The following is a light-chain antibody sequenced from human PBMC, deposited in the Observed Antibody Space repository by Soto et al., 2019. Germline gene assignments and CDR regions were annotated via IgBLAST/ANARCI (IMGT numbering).Light chain of an antibody. V-gene: IGLV1-44*01. Sequence: QSVLTPPPSASGTPGQRVTISWSGSSSNIGSNTVNWYQQLPGTAPKLLIYSNNQRPSGVPDRFSGSKSGTSASLAISGLQSEDEADYYCAAWDDSLNGWVFGGGTKLTVL. CDR1: SSNIGSNT. CDR2: SNN. J-gene: IGLJ3*02. CDR3: AAWDDSLNGWV.